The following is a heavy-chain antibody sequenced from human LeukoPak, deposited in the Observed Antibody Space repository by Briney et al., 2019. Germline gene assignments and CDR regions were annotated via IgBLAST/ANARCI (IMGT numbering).Heavy chain of an antibody. J-gene: IGHJ4*02. CDR2: INHSGST. D-gene: IGHD3-10*01. CDR1: GGSFSGYY. CDR3: ARGYKLFDY. Sequence: PETLSLTCAVYGGSFSGYYWSWIRQPPGKGLEWIGEINHSGSTNYNPSLKSRVTISVDTSKNQFSLKLSSVTAADTAVYYCARGYKLFDYWGQGTLVTVSS. V-gene: IGHV4-34*01.